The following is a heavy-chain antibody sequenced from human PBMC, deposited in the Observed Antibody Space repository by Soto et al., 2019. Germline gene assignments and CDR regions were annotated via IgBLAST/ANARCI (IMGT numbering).Heavy chain of an antibody. CDR1: GYTFTSYD. V-gene: IGHV1-8*01. CDR2: MNPNSGNT. D-gene: IGHD1-1*01. J-gene: IGHJ6*03. CDR3: ARGQLEPNYYYYYYYMDV. Sequence: GXSVKVSYNASGYTFTSYDINLVRQATGQGLEWMGWMNPNSGNTGYAQKFQGRVTMTRNTSISTAYMELSSLRSEDTAVYYCARGQLEPNYYYYYYYMDVWGKGTTVTVS.